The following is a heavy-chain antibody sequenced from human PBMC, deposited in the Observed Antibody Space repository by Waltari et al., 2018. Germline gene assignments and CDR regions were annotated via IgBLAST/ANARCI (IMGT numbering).Heavy chain of an antibody. Sequence: QVQLQESGPGLVKPSETLSLTCTVSGGPISSYYWSWIRQPPGKGLEWIGYIYYSGSTNYNPSLKSRVTISVDTSKNQFSLKLSSVTAADTAVYYCARHEHQILWFGEQTAFDYWGQGTLVTVSS. V-gene: IGHV4-59*08. J-gene: IGHJ4*02. CDR1: GGPISSYY. CDR2: IYYSGST. D-gene: IGHD3-10*01. CDR3: ARHEHQILWFGEQTAFDY.